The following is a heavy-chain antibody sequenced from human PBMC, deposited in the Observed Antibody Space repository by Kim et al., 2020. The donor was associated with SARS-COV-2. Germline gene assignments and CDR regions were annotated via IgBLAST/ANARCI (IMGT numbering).Heavy chain of an antibody. J-gene: IGHJ3*02. CDR3: AEASEADAFDI. Sequence: SETLSLTCTVSGGSISSGGYYWSWIRQHPGKGLEWIGYIYYTGSTYYNPSLKSRVTISVDTSKNQFSLKLSSVTAADTAVYYCAEASEADAFDIWGQGTMVTVSS. CDR1: GGSISSGGYY. CDR2: IYYTGST. V-gene: IGHV4-31*03.